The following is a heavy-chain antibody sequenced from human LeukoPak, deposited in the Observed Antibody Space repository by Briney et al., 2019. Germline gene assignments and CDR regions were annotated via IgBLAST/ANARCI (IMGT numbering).Heavy chain of an antibody. V-gene: IGHV3-23*01. CDR1: GFTFSSYG. D-gene: IGHD6-13*01. CDR2: ISGSGGST. CDR3: AKASSWYYFDY. J-gene: IGHJ4*02. Sequence: GGTLRLSCAASGFTFSSYGMSWVRQAPGKGLEWVSAISGSGGSTYYADSVKGRFTISRDNSKNTLYLQMNSLRAEDTAVYYCAKASSWYYFDYWGQGTLVTVSS.